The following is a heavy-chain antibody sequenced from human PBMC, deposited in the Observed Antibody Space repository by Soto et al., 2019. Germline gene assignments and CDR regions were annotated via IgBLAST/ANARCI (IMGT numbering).Heavy chain of an antibody. V-gene: IGHV6-1*01. D-gene: IGHD2-2*01. CDR3: ARDFVVVPAAVDYGMDV. CDR2: TYYRSKWYS. Sequence: SQTLSLTCVISGDSVSSNSAAWNWIRQSPSRGLEWLGRTYYRSKWYSDYAASVKSRITINPDTSKNQFSLQLNSVTPEDTAVYYCARDFVVVPAAVDYGMDVWGQGTTVTVSS. CDR1: GDSVSSNSAA. J-gene: IGHJ6*02.